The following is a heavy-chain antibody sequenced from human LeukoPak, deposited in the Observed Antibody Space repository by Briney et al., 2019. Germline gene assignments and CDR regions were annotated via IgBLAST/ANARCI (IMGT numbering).Heavy chain of an antibody. CDR1: GHTFTSYD. CDR2: IIPIFGTA. Sequence: ASVKVSCKASGHTFTSYDINWVRQAPGQGLEWMGGIIPIFGTANYAQKFQGRVTITADESTSTAYMELSRLRSEDTAVYYCARDALGDYDFWSGYITEVTYFDYWGQGTLVTVSS. CDR3: ARDALGDYDFWSGYITEVTYFDY. D-gene: IGHD3-3*01. J-gene: IGHJ4*02. V-gene: IGHV1-69*13.